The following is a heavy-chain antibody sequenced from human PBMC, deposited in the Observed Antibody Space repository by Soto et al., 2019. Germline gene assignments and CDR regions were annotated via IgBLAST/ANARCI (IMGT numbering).Heavy chain of an antibody. CDR2: IIPIFGTA. D-gene: IGHD3-10*01. Sequence: QVPLVQSGAEVKKPGSSVKVSCKASGGTFSSYAISWVRQAPGQGLEWMGGIIPIFGTANYAQKFQGRVTITADESTSTAYMELSSLRSEDTAVYYCVVAITMVRGVIITPTFDYWGQGTLVTVSS. CDR3: VVAITMVRGVIITPTFDY. V-gene: IGHV1-69*01. J-gene: IGHJ4*02. CDR1: GGTFSSYA.